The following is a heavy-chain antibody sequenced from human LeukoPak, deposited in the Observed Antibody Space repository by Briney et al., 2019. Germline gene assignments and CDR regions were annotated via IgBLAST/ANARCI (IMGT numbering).Heavy chain of an antibody. Sequence: PSETLSLTCTVSGGSISSGGYYWSWIRQPPGKGLEWIGYIYHSGSTYYNPSLKSRVTISVDRSKNQFSLKLSSVTAADTAVYYCSYQLPSYYYMDVWGKGTTVTVSS. V-gene: IGHV4-30-2*01. D-gene: IGHD2-2*01. CDR2: IYHSGST. CDR1: GGSISSGGYY. CDR3: SYQLPSYYYMDV. J-gene: IGHJ6*03.